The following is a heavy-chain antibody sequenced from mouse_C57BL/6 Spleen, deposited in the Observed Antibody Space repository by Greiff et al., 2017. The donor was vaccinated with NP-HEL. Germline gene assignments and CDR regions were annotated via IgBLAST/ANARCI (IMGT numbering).Heavy chain of an antibody. J-gene: IGHJ1*03. D-gene: IGHD1-1*01. CDR3: ARYSYGSSPNWYFDV. Sequence: VQLQQSGAELVRPGTSVKVSCKASGYAFTNYLIEWVKQRPGQGLEWIGVINPGSGGTNYNEKFKGKATLTADKSSSTAYMQLSSLTSEDSAVYYCARYSYGSSPNWYFDVWGTGTTVTVSS. CDR2: INPGSGGT. V-gene: IGHV1-54*01. CDR1: GYAFTNYL.